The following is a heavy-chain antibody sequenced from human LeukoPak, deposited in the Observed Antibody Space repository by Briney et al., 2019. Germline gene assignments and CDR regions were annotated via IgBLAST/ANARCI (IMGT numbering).Heavy chain of an antibody. V-gene: IGHV1-18*01. CDR2: ISAYNGNT. CDR3: ARGSGYDLGPAFDY. Sequence: ASVKVSCKASGYTFTSYGISWVRQAPGQGLEWMGWISAYNGNTNYAQKLQGRVTMTRDTSISTAYMELSRLRSDDTAVYYCARGSGYDLGPAFDYWGQGTLVTVSS. J-gene: IGHJ4*02. D-gene: IGHD3-10*01. CDR1: GYTFTSYG.